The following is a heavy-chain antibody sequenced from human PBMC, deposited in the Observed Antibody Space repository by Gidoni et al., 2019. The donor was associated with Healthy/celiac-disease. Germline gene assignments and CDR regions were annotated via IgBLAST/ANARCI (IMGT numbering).Heavy chain of an antibody. J-gene: IGHJ4*02. CDR3: AAVGSGYYHNPVDY. Sequence: QVQLVEAGGGLVKPGGSLRRSCAASGFTFSDYYMSWLRQAPGKGLEWVSYISSSGSTIYYADSVKGRFTNYRDKAKNSLYLQMNSLRAEDTAVYYCAAVGSGYYHNPVDYWGQGTLVTVSS. CDR1: GFTFSDYY. V-gene: IGHV3-11*01. D-gene: IGHD3-22*01. CDR2: ISSSGSTI.